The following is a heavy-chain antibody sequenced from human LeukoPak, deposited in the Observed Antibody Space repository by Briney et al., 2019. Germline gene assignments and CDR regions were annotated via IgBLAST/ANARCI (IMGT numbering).Heavy chain of an antibody. Sequence: GGSLRLSCAASGFIFRNYAMTWVRQAPGKGLEWVANIKQDGSEKYYVDSVKGRFTISRDNAKNSLYLQMNSLRAEDTAVYYCARGRYDFWSGYYDYFDYWGQGTLVTVSS. CDR1: GFIFRNYA. J-gene: IGHJ4*02. V-gene: IGHV3-7*01. CDR2: IKQDGSEK. D-gene: IGHD3-3*01. CDR3: ARGRYDFWSGYYDYFDY.